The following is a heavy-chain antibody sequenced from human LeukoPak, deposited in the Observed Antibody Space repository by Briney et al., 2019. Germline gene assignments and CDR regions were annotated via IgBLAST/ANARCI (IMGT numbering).Heavy chain of an antibody. CDR2: IMPLFGTA. J-gene: IGHJ4*02. D-gene: IGHD5-24*01. CDR1: GGTFNNSA. CDR3: ARGAARWLQDLDY. V-gene: IGHV1-69*05. Sequence: SVKVSCKASGGTFNNSAISWVRQAPGQGLEWLGGIMPLFGTAGYAQKFQGRVTITKDESTRTVYLELTSLTSDDTAVYYCARGAARWLQDLDYWGQGTLVTVSS.